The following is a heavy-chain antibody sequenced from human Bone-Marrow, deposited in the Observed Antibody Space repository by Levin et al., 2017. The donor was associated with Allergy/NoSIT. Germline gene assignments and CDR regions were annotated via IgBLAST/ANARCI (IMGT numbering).Heavy chain of an antibody. V-gene: IGHV3-20*01. CDR1: GFTFDDYG. J-gene: IGHJ4*02. Sequence: GESLKISCAASGFTFDDYGMSWVRQAPGKGLEWVSGINWNGGSTGYADSVKGRFTISRDNAKNSLYLQMNSLRAEDTALYPSSKGRNTYYYDRSGYYQEDWGQGTLVTVSS. CDR3: SKGRNTYYYDRSGYYQED. D-gene: IGHD3-22*01. CDR2: INWNGGST.